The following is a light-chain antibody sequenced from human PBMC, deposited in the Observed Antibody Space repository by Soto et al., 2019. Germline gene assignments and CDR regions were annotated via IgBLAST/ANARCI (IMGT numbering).Light chain of an antibody. Sequence: DIQMTQSPSTLSGSVGDRVTITCRASQTISSWLAWYQQKPGKAPKRLIYKASTLKSGFPSRFSGSGSWTEFTLTISSLQPEDFATYYCQHYNSYSESFGQGTKVELK. CDR1: QTISSW. V-gene: IGKV1-5*03. J-gene: IGKJ1*01. CDR2: KAS. CDR3: QHYNSYSES.